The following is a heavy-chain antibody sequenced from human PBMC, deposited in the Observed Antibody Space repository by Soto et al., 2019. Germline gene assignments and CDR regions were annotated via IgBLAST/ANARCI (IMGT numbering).Heavy chain of an antibody. V-gene: IGHV4-31*03. CDR1: GGSISSGCYY. CDR3: AREGYCSGGSCYSDY. CDR2: IYYSGST. J-gene: IGHJ4*02. D-gene: IGHD2-15*01. Sequence: QVQLQETGPGLVKPSQTLSLTCTVSGGSISSGCYYWSWIRQHPGKGLGWIGYIYYSGSTYYNPSLKSRVTISVDTSKNQSSLKLSSVTAADTAVYYCAREGYCSGGSCYSDYWGQGTLVTVSS.